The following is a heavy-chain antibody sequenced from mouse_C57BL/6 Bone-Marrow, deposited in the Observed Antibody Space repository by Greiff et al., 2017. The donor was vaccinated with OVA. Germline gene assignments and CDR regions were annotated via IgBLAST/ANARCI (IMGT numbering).Heavy chain of an antibody. CDR2: ISYDGSN. Sequence: EVQLQESGPGLVKPSQSLSLTCSVTGYSITSGYYWNWIRQFPGNKLEWMGYISYDGSNNYNPSLKNLISITRDTSKNQFFLMLNSVTTEDTATYYCARERGYYYGSTLYFDVWGTGTTVTVSS. V-gene: IGHV3-6*01. D-gene: IGHD1-1*01. CDR1: GYSITSGYY. CDR3: ARERGYYYGSTLYFDV. J-gene: IGHJ1*03.